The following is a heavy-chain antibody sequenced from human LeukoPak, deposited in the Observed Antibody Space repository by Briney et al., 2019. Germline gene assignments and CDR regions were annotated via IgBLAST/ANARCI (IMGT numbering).Heavy chain of an antibody. Sequence: GGSLRLFCAASGFSFTTYGMHWVRQAPGKGLVWMAIISYDGSSKYCGDSVKGRFTISRDNSKNTLSLEMNSLRTKDTAVYYCVKDLGEVRYAFDIWGQGTMVTVSS. J-gene: IGHJ3*02. CDR1: GFSFTTYG. CDR2: ISYDGSSK. D-gene: IGHD3-16*01. V-gene: IGHV3-30*18. CDR3: VKDLGEVRYAFDI.